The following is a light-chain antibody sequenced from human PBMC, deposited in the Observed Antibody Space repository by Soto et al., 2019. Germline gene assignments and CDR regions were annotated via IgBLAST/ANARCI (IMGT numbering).Light chain of an antibody. Sequence: EIVMTQSPATLSVSPGEGDTLSCRASQSVSSDLAWYQQKPGQAPRLLIYDASTRATGIPARFSCSGSGTDFTLTITSLEPDDFAVYYCQQPIHWTLTFGGATKV. CDR3: QQPIHWTLT. CDR1: QSVSSD. V-gene: IGKV3-11*01. J-gene: IGKJ4*01. CDR2: DAS.